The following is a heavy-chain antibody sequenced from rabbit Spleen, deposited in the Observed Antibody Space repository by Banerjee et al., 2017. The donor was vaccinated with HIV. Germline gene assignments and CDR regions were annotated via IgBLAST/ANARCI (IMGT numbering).Heavy chain of an antibody. Sequence: LQESGGGLFQPGGSLALTCKASGFSFSSSYWICWVRQAPGKGLEWIACIDVGDGSTYYASWVNGRFIISRSASLNTVTLQMTSLTAADTATYFCATDRNSGGWAFFNLWGPGTLVTVS. J-gene: IGHJ4*01. CDR1: GFSFSSSYW. D-gene: IGHD4-1*01. V-gene: IGHV1S47*01. CDR2: IDVGDGST. CDR3: ATDRNSGGWAFFNL.